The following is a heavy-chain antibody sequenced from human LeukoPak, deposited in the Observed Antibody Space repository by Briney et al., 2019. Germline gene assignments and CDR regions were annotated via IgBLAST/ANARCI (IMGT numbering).Heavy chain of an antibody. V-gene: IGHV3-66*02. D-gene: IGHD6-13*01. J-gene: IGHJ4*02. CDR2: IYSGGST. Sequence: GGSLRLSCAASGFTVSSNYMSWVRQAPGKGLEWVSVIYSGGSTYYADSVKGRFTISRDNSKNTLYLQMNSLRAEDTAVYYCARDPQYSSSWNFDYWGRGTLVTVSS. CDR1: GFTVSSNY. CDR3: ARDPQYSSSWNFDY.